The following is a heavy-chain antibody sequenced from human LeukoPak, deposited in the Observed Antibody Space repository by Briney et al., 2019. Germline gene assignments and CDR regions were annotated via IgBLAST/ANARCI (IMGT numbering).Heavy chain of an antibody. D-gene: IGHD3/OR15-3a*01. V-gene: IGHV3-33*06. CDR3: AKPRTGNDPFDI. Sequence: GGSLRLSCAASGFTFSSYGMHWVRQAPGKGLEWVAIIWYDGTTKYYADSVKGRFTLSRDNSKNTMFLQMNSLRAEDTAVYYCAKPRTGNDPFDIWAQGTKVPVSS. CDR1: GFTFSSYG. J-gene: IGHJ3*02. CDR2: IWYDGTTK.